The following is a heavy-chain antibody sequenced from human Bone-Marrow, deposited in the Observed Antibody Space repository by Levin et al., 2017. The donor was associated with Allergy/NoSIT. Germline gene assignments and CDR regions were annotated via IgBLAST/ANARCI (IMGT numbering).Heavy chain of an antibody. J-gene: IGHJ4*02. D-gene: IGHD3-9*01. CDR1: GFTVSSNY. V-gene: IGHV3-53*01. Sequence: GESLKISCAASGFTVSSNYMSWVRQAPGKGLEWVSVIYSGGSTYYADSVKGRFTISRDNSKNTLYLQMNSLRAEDTAVYYCARGGRYFDQDYWGQGTLVTVSS. CDR2: IYSGGST. CDR3: ARGGRYFDQDY.